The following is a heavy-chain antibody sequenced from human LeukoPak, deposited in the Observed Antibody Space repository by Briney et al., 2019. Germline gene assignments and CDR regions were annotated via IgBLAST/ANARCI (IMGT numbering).Heavy chain of an antibody. J-gene: IGHJ4*02. D-gene: IGHD3-9*01. CDR3: ARGSKLRYFDWLLTPHFDY. CDR2: ISSSGSTI. CDR1: GFTFSSYE. Sequence: GGSLRLSCAASGFTFSSYEMNWVRQAPGKGLEWVSYISSSGSTIYYADSVKGRFTISRDNAKNSLYLRMNSLRAEDTAVYYCARGSKLRYFDWLLTPHFDYWGQGTLVTVSS. V-gene: IGHV3-48*03.